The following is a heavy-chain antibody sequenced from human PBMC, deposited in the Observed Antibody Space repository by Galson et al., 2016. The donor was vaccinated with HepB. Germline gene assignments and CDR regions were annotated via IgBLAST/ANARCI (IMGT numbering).Heavy chain of an antibody. CDR2: IYYSGAT. CDR3: ARATYYGPHYFDS. V-gene: IGHV4-59*01. Sequence: ETLSLTCTISGSSISTSYWTWIRQPPRKGLEWIGYIYYSGATNYNPSLKSRVTISVDPSKNQLSLKLSSVTAADTAIYYCARATYYGPHYFDSWGQGTLVTVSS. CDR1: GSSISTSY. D-gene: IGHD3-3*01. J-gene: IGHJ4*02.